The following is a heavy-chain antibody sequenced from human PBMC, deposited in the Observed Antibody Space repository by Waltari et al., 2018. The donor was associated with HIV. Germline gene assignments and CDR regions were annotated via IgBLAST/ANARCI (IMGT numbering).Heavy chain of an antibody. Sequence: QAQLVQSGAETKKPGSSVTVSCQASGGAFDHFAFTWVRQAPGQGLEWLGGTAPFFGVIYAQDFNGRVTITSNPSTRTVFLELGGLRPDDTAVYFCAKSDFTELVRGQKAFDVWGQGT. J-gene: IGHJ3*01. CDR2: TAPFFGV. D-gene: IGHD1-26*01. CDR1: GGAFDHFA. CDR3: AKSDFTELVRGQKAFDV. V-gene: IGHV1-69*19.